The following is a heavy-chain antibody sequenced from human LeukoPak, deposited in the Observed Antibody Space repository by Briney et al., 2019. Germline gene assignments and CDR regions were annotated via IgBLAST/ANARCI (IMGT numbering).Heavy chain of an antibody. CDR1: GFTFTSSA. CDR2: IVVGSGNT. V-gene: IGHV1-58*02. CDR3: AASGDYYDSSGYP. Sequence: AASVKVSCKASGFTFTSSAMQWVRQARGQRLEWIGWIVVGSGNTSYAQKFQERVTITRDMSTSTAYMELSSLRSEDTAVYYCAASGDYYDSSGYPWGQGTLVTVSS. D-gene: IGHD3-22*01. J-gene: IGHJ5*02.